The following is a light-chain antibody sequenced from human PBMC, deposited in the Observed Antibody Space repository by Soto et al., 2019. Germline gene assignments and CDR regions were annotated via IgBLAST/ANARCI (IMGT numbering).Light chain of an antibody. J-gene: IGLJ2*01. CDR1: SSDVGGYKY. CDR2: EVS. CDR3: SSYAGSNFVV. Sequence: QSVLTQPPSASGSPGQSVTISCTGTSSDVGGYKYVSWYQQHPGKVPKLMIYEVSKRPSGVPDRFSGSKSGNTASLTVSGLQAEDEADYYCSSYAGSNFVVFGGGTKVTVL. V-gene: IGLV2-8*01.